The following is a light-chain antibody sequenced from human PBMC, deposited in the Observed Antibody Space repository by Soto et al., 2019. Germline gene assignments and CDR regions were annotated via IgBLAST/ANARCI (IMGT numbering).Light chain of an antibody. CDR2: LNSDGSH. Sequence: QPVLTQSPSASAYLGASVQLTCTVSSGYSSYAIAWHQQQPEKGPRYLMKLNSDGSHSKGDGIPDRFSGSSSGAKRYLTISSLQSEDEADYYCQTWGPGIAVFGGGTQLTVL. J-gene: IGLJ7*01. V-gene: IGLV4-69*01. CDR1: SGYSSYA. CDR3: QTWGPGIAV.